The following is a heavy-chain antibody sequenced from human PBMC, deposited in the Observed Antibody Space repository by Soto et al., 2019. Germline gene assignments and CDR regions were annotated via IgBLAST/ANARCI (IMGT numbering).Heavy chain of an antibody. V-gene: IGHV1-69*01. CDR3: AREVGCSSTSCYEVWFDP. CDR1: GGTFSSYA. J-gene: IGHJ5*02. CDR2: IIPIFGTA. D-gene: IGHD2-2*01. Sequence: QVQLVQSGAEVKKPGSSVKVSCKASGGTFSSYAISWVRQAPGQGLEWMGGIIPIFGTANYAQKFQGRVTITADESTSTAYMELSSLRSEDTAVYYCAREVGCSSTSCYEVWFDPWGQGTLVTVSS.